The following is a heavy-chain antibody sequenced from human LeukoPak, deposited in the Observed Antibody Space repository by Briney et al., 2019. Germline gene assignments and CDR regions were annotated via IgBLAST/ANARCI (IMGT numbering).Heavy chain of an antibody. Sequence: SETLSLTCIVSGGSVSSISSNNYHWGWIRQPPGKGLEWIGSIYYSGSTYYNPSLKSRVTISVDTSKNQFSPKLSSVTAADMALYYCAREMGVVTAHGIDVWGQGATVTVSS. CDR2: IYYSGST. CDR3: AREMGVVTAHGIDV. CDR1: GGSVSSISSNNYH. D-gene: IGHD4-23*01. V-gene: IGHV4-39*02. J-gene: IGHJ6*02.